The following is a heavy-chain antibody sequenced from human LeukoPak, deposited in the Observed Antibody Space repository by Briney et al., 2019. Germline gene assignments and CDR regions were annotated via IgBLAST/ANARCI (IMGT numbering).Heavy chain of an antibody. Sequence: GGSLRLSCAASGFAFSNYGMNWVRQAPGKGLEWVSYISSSSSTIYYADSVKGRFTISRDNAKNSLYLQMNSLRAEDTAVYYCAKGGSLTTVTHLDYWGQGTLVTVSS. D-gene: IGHD4-17*01. CDR2: ISSSSSTI. J-gene: IGHJ4*02. V-gene: IGHV3-48*01. CDR1: GFAFSNYG. CDR3: AKGGSLTTVTHLDY.